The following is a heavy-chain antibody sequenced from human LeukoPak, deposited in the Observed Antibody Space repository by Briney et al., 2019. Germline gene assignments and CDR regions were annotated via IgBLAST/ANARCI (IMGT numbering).Heavy chain of an antibody. Sequence: GGSLRLSCTTSGFNFRAYWMGWVRQAPGKGPVWVARFNSDGSWITYADSVKGRFTISRDDAKNTLYLQMNSLRAEDTAVYYCVAATPHLDYWGQGTLVTVSS. CDR1: GFNFRAYW. D-gene: IGHD6-13*01. V-gene: IGHV3-74*01. CDR2: FNSDGSWI. CDR3: VAATPHLDY. J-gene: IGHJ4*02.